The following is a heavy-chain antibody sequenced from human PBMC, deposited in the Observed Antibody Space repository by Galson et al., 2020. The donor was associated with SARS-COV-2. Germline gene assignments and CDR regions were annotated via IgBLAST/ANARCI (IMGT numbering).Heavy chain of an antibody. V-gene: IGHV4-4*02. D-gene: IGHD2-15*01. CDR2: IYHSGST. Sequence: SETLSLTCAVSGGSMSSSNWWSWVRQPPGKGLEWIGEIYHSGSTNYNPSLKSRVTISVDKSKNQFSLKLSSVTAADTAVYYCARDLVVVVVATLSRWFDPWGQGTLVTVSS. CDR1: GGSMSSSNW. J-gene: IGHJ5*02. CDR3: ARDLVVVVVATLSRWFDP.